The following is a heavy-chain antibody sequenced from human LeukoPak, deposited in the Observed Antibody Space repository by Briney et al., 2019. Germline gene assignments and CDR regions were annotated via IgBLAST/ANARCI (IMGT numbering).Heavy chain of an antibody. CDR1: GFIFSTCG. V-gene: IGHV3-23*01. D-gene: IGHD3-9*01. CDR2: IRGSGSNT. Sequence: SGGSLRLSCEASGFIFSTCGMSWVRQAPGKGLEWVSGIRGSGSNTDYVGSVKGRFTISRDNSKNTLYLQMNSLRAEDTAVYYCARDYPDGGGGRYFDWLPVFWGQGTLVTVSS. J-gene: IGHJ4*02. CDR3: ARDYPDGGGGRYFDWLPVF.